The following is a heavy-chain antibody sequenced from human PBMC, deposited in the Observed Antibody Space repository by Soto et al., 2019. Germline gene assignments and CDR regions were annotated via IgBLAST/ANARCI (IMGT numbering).Heavy chain of an antibody. J-gene: IGHJ4*02. CDR1: GFTFSRDA. D-gene: IGHD3-3*01. CDR3: AKVTIFGVVDY. Sequence: EVQLLESGGGLVQLGGSLRLSCTASGFTFSRDAMSWVRQAPGKGLEWVATINNSGASTNYADSVKGRFTISRDNSKNTLYVQMSSLRANDTAVYYCAKVTIFGVVDYWGQGTLVTVSS. V-gene: IGHV3-23*01. CDR2: INNSGAST.